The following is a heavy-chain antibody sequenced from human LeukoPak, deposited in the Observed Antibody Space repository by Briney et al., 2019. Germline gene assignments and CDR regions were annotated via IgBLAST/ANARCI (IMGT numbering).Heavy chain of an antibody. D-gene: IGHD3-10*01. CDR2: ISWNSGSI. Sequence: PGRSLRLSCAASGFTFDDYAMHWVRQAPGKGLEWVSGISWNSGSIGHADSVKGRFTISRDNAKNSLYLQMNSLRAEDTALYYCARDRSYGSGNHFDYWGQGTLVTVSS. J-gene: IGHJ4*02. V-gene: IGHV3-9*01. CDR3: ARDRSYGSGNHFDY. CDR1: GFTFDDYA.